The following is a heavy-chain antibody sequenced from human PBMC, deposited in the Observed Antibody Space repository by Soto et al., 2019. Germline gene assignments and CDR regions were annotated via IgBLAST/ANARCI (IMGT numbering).Heavy chain of an antibody. Sequence: GGSLRLSCAASGFTFSSYGMHWVRQAPGKGLEWVAVIWYDGSNKYYADSVKGRFTISRDNSKNTLYLQMNSLRAEDTAVYYCARADLRISDAFDIWGQGTMVTVSS. CDR2: IWYDGSNK. J-gene: IGHJ3*02. CDR1: GFTFSSYG. D-gene: IGHD3-16*01. V-gene: IGHV3-33*01. CDR3: ARADLRISDAFDI.